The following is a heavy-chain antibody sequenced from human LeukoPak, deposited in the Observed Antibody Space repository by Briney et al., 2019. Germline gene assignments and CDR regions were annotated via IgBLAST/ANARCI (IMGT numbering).Heavy chain of an antibody. Sequence: PGGSLRLSCAASGFTFSSYGMHWVRQAPGKGLEWVAFIRYDGSNKYYADSVKGRFTISRDNSKNTLYLQMNSLRAEDTAVYYCAKSGCSSTSCYLGVGYWGQGTLVTVSP. CDR3: AKSGCSSTSCYLGVGY. J-gene: IGHJ4*02. V-gene: IGHV3-30*02. D-gene: IGHD2-2*01. CDR2: IRYDGSNK. CDR1: GFTFSSYG.